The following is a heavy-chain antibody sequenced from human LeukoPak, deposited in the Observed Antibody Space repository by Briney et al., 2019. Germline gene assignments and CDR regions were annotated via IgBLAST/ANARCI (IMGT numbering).Heavy chain of an antibody. Sequence: KTSETLSLTCSVSGGSITGPTYYWAWIRQSAEKGLQYLGRLFASGNYNYNPSLKGRAAMSVDTSKSQISLKLTSVTGADTAMYYCAAFCASTSCLGHVFDVWGHGTMVTVSS. J-gene: IGHJ3*01. CDR2: LFASGNY. CDR1: GGSITGPTYY. D-gene: IGHD2-21*01. CDR3: AAFCASTSCLGHVFDV. V-gene: IGHV4-61*02.